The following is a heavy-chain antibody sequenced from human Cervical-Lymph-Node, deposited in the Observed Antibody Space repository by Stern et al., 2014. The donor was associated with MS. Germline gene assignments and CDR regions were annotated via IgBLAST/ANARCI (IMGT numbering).Heavy chain of an antibody. CDR3: ARHTLSYYYDSSGYLNWFDP. V-gene: IGHV1-18*01. CDR2: ISAYNGNT. D-gene: IGHD3-22*01. CDR1: GYTFTSYG. Sequence: QVQLVQSGAEVKKPGASVKVSCKASGYTFTSYGISWVRQAPGQGLEWMGWISAYNGNTNYAQKLQGRVTMTTDTSTSTAYMELRSLRSDDTAVYYCARHTLSYYYDSSGYLNWFDPWGQGTLVTVSS. J-gene: IGHJ5*02.